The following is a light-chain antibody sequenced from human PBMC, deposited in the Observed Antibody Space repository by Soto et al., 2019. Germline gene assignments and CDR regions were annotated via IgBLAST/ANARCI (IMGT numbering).Light chain of an antibody. Sequence: EVVLTQSPGTLSLSPGERATLSCRPSQSVVNYQLAWYRQKPGKAPRLLIYNTFHRATGIPDRFSGTGSETDFTLTISGLEPEDFAVYHCQQYGALPPTFGQGTRVEIK. CDR3: QQYGALPPT. CDR2: NTF. J-gene: IGKJ1*01. V-gene: IGKV3-20*01. CDR1: QSVVNYQ.